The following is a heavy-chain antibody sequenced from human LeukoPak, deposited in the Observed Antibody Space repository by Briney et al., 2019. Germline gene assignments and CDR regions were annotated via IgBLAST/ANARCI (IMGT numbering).Heavy chain of an antibody. V-gene: IGHV1-2*02. J-gene: IGHJ6*02. Sequence: ASVKVSCKASGYTLTDYYLHWVRQAPGQGLKWMGWINPNSGATHYAQSFQARVTMTRDTSIASSYMELTGLESDDTAVYYCARGARSSWYVPLYYYYYGMDVWGQGTTVTVSS. CDR1: GYTLTDYY. D-gene: IGHD6-13*01. CDR3: ARGARSSWYVPLYYYYYGMDV. CDR2: INPNSGAT.